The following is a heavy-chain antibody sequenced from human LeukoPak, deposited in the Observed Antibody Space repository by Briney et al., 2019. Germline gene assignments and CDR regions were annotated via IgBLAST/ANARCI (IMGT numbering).Heavy chain of an antibody. CDR2: ISWNSGSI. CDR1: GFTFSDYY. V-gene: IGHV3-9*01. CDR3: ARANSGSYYGDFDY. J-gene: IGHJ4*02. Sequence: GGSLRLSCAASGFTFSDYYMSWIRQAPGKGLEWVSGISWNSGSIGYADSVKGRFTISRDNAKSSLYLQMSSLRAEDTALYYCARANSGSYYGDFDYWGQGTLVTVSS. D-gene: IGHD1-26*01.